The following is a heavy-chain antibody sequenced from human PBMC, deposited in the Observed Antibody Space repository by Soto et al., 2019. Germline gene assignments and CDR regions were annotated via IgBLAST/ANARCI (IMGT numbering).Heavy chain of an antibody. D-gene: IGHD4-17*01. CDR2: ISSSGSTI. V-gene: IGHV3-48*01. J-gene: IGHJ4*02. CDR1: EFTFNTYS. CDR3: ARDRYGDYIFDS. Sequence: EVQLVESGGGLVQPGGSLRLSCAASEFTFNTYSMNWARQAPGKGLEWVSYISSSGSTIYYADSVKGRFTISRDNARYSLYLQMSSLRAEDTAVYYCARDRYGDYIFDSWGQGTLVTVSS.